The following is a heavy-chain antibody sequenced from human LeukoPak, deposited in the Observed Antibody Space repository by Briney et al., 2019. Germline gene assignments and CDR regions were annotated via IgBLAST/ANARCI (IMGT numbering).Heavy chain of an antibody. CDR2: IYPGESDT. Sequence: GESLKISCQASGYRFTSYWIGWVRQMPGKGLEWMGIIYPGESDTRYSPSFQGQVTISADKSISTAYLQWSSLKASDTAMYYCARGGYSYDLAPFDYWGQGTLVTVSS. J-gene: IGHJ4*02. CDR3: ARGGYSYDLAPFDY. CDR1: GYRFTSYW. V-gene: IGHV5-51*01. D-gene: IGHD5-18*01.